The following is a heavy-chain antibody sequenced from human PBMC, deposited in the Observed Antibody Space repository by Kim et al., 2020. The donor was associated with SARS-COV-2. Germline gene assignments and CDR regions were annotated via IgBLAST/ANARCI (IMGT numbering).Heavy chain of an antibody. CDR3: TLTGDSSSAPLDF. CDR1: GFTFSSYG. J-gene: IGHJ4*02. D-gene: IGHD6-13*01. Sequence: GGSLRLSCAASGFTFSSYGMHWARQAPGKGLEWVAVISYDGSKKFYADSVKGRFTISRDNSKNTLYLQMNSLRAEDTAVYYCTLTGDSSSAPLDFCGQGT. V-gene: IGHV3-30*03. CDR2: ISYDGSKK.